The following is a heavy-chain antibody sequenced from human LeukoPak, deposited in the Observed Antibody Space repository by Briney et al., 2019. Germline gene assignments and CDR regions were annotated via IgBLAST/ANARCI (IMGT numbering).Heavy chain of an antibody. J-gene: IGHJ4*02. CDR3: ARVCYYDSSGYYYGYFDY. V-gene: IGHV1-46*01. Sequence: ASVKVSCKASGYTFTSYYMHWVRQAPGQGLEWMGIINPSGGSTSYVQKFQGRVTMTRDTSTSTVYMELSSLRSEDTAVYYCARVCYYDSSGYYYGYFDYWGQGTLVTVSS. CDR1: GYTFTSYY. CDR2: INPSGGST. D-gene: IGHD3-22*01.